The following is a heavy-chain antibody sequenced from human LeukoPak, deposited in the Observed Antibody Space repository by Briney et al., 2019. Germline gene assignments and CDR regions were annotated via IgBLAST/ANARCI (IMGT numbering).Heavy chain of an antibody. Sequence: GGSLRLSCAASGFTFSYYWMSWVRQARGKGLEWVANIKQDGSERFYVDSVKGRFTTSRDNAKNSLFLEMNSLRAEDTAVYYCARDSGFQYYSGMDVWGQGTTVTVSS. V-gene: IGHV3-7*01. D-gene: IGHD1-26*01. CDR3: ARDSGFQYYSGMDV. CDR2: IKQDGSER. CDR1: GFTFSYYW. J-gene: IGHJ6*02.